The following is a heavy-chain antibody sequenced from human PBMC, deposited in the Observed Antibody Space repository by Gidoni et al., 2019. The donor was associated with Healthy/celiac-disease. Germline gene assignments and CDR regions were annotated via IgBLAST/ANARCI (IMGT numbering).Heavy chain of an antibody. J-gene: IGHJ6*02. CDR2: IYPGDSDT. D-gene: IGHD1-26*01. Sequence: EVQLVQSGAEVKKPGESLKISCKGSGYSFTSYWIGWVRQMPGKGLEWMGIIYPGDSDTRYSPSFQGQVTISADKSISTAYLQWSSLKASDTAMYYCARPSDREDYYYGMDVWGQGTTVTVSS. CDR1: GYSFTSYW. CDR3: ARPSDREDYYYGMDV. V-gene: IGHV5-51*01.